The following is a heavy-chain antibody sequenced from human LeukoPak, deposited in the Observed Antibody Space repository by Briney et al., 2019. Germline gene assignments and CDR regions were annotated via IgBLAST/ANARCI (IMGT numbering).Heavy chain of an antibody. J-gene: IGHJ4*02. V-gene: IGHV4-34*01. Sequence: PGGSLRLSCAASGFTFSGYYWSWVRQPPGKGLEWIGEINHSGSTNYNPSLKSRVTISVDTSKNQFSLKLSSATAADTAVYYCAREGDYVWGSYRFNPNFDYWGQGTLVTVSS. D-gene: IGHD3-16*02. CDR3: AREGDYVWGSYRFNPNFDY. CDR2: INHSGST. CDR1: GFTFSGYY.